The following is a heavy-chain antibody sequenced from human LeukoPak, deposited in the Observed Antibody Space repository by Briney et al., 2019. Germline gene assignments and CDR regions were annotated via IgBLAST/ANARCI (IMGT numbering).Heavy chain of an antibody. CDR2: IRSKAHRYAT. CDR1: GFTFNGSA. Sequence: GGSLRLSCATSGFTFNGSALHWVRQASGQGLEGVGRIRSKAHRYATAYAASVKGRFTVSRDDSKNMAERQVNSLKTEDTAIYYCTRRHYGDYVVDNWGQGTLVTVSS. V-gene: IGHV3-73*01. D-gene: IGHD4-17*01. J-gene: IGHJ4*02. CDR3: TRRHYGDYVVDN.